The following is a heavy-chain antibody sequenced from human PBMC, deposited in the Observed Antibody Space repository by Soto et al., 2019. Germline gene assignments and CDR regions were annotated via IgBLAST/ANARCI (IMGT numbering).Heavy chain of an antibody. CDR2: IIPIFGTA. D-gene: IGHD5-12*01. Sequence: GASVKLSCKASGGTFSSYAISWVRQAPGQGLEWMGGIIPIFGTANYAQKFQGRVTITADESTSTAYMELSSLRSEDTAVYYCASLHSGYDSNFDYWGQGTLVTVSS. CDR1: GGTFSSYA. CDR3: ASLHSGYDSNFDY. J-gene: IGHJ4*02. V-gene: IGHV1-69*13.